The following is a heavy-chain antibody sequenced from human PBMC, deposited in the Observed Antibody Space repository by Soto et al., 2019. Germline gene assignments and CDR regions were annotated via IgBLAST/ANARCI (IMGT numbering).Heavy chain of an antibody. V-gene: IGHV1-18*04. Sequence: ASVKVSCKASGYTFTNYGISWVRQAPGQGLEWMGWISGYDGNTNYAQKLQGRVTMTTDTSTSTAYMELRSLRSDDTAVYYCARDRRTMVRGVSALFDSWGQGTLVTVSS. CDR1: GYTFTNYG. J-gene: IGHJ5*01. CDR3: ARDRRTMVRGVSALFDS. CDR2: ISGYDGNT. D-gene: IGHD3-10*01.